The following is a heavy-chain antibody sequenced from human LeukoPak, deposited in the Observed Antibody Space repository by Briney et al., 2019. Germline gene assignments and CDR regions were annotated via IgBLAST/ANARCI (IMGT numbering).Heavy chain of an antibody. CDR3: AKSGGYGLIDY. D-gene: IGHD6-25*01. CDR2: IYSSGST. J-gene: IGHJ4*01. V-gene: IGHV4-39*01. Sequence: SETLSLTCNVSGVSISSSSYYWGWIRQPPGKGLEWIGSIYSSGSTYYDSSLKSRVTISIDTSKNQVSLKMSSVTAADTAVYYCAKSGGYGLIDYWGQGTLVTVSS. CDR1: GVSISSSSYY.